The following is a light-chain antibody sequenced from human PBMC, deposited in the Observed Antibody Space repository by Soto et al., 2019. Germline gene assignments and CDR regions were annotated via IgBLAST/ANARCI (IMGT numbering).Light chain of an antibody. V-gene: IGLV4-69*01. CDR2: LNSDGSH. J-gene: IGLJ2*01. CDR3: QTWGTGSGV. Sequence: QPVLTKSPSASASLGASVKLTCTLSSGHSSYAIAWHQQQTEKGPRYLMKLNSDGSHRKGDGIPDRFSGSSSGAEHYLTISSLQSEDEADYYFQTWGTGSGVFGGGTKLTVL. CDR1: SGHSSYA.